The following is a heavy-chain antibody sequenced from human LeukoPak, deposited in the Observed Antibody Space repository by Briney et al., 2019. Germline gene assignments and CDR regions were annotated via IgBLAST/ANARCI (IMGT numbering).Heavy chain of an antibody. CDR3: AREGGPYRPLDY. V-gene: IGHV4-4*02. CDR1: GGSVTSTNW. D-gene: IGHD3-16*01. CDR2: VNLQGST. Sequence: SETLSLTCDVSGGSVTSTNWWTWVRQPPGKGLEWIGEVNLQGSTNYNPSLMGRVAISVDTSENHVSLQLTSVTAADTAVYYCAREGGPYRPLDYSGQGTLVTVS. J-gene: IGHJ4*02.